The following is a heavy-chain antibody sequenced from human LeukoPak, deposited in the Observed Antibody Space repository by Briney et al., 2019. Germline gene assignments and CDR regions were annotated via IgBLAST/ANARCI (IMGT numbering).Heavy chain of an antibody. CDR1: GFTFSTNS. CDR2: ISSTSSTM. Sequence: VGSLCPSRAASGFTFSTNSINWVRQAPGKGLEWVSYISSTSSTMYYADSVKGRFTISRDNAKNSLYLQMNSLRDEDTAVYYCARWSGSYSAFDIWGQGTLVTVSS. J-gene: IGHJ3*02. D-gene: IGHD3-3*01. CDR3: ARWSGSYSAFDI. V-gene: IGHV3-48*02.